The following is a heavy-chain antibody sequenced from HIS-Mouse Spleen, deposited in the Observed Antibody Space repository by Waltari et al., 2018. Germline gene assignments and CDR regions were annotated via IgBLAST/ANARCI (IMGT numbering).Heavy chain of an antibody. V-gene: IGHV4-39*07. Sequence: QLQLQESGPGLVKPSETLSLTCTVSGGSISSSSYYLGWIRQPPGKGLGWIGSIYYSGRTSSNPYLKIRVTISVDTAKNQFSLKLSSVTAADTAVYYCAREIPYSSGWYDWYFDLWGRGTLVTVSS. CDR3: AREIPYSSGWYDWYFDL. D-gene: IGHD6-13*01. J-gene: IGHJ2*01. CDR2: IYYSGRT. CDR1: GGSISSSSYY.